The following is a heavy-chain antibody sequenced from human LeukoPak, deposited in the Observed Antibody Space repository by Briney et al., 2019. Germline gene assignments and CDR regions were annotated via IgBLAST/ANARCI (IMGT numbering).Heavy chain of an antibody. CDR2: INPNSGGT. CDR1: GYTFTGYY. Sequence: ASVKVSCKASGYTFTGYYMHWVRQAPGQGLEWMGWINPNSGGTNYAQKFQGRVTMTRDTSISTAYMELSRLRSDDTAVYYCARDIVVVPAAADGHYYYYYMDVWAKGPRSPSP. CDR3: ARDIVVVPAAADGHYYYYYMDV. D-gene: IGHD2-2*01. J-gene: IGHJ6*03. V-gene: IGHV1-2*02.